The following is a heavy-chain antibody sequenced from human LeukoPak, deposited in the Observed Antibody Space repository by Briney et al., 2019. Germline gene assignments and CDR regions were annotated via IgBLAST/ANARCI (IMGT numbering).Heavy chain of an antibody. CDR1: VGTFSSYS. V-gene: IGHV1-69*02. D-gene: IGHD5-24*01. CDR3: ARSVEMGGWFDP. Sequence: SVKVSCKASVGTFSSYSISWVRQPPGQGRAGMGKIIHILGIAYYAQKLQGRVTITAAKSTRTAYMELSSLRSEDAVVYCCARSVEMGGWFDPRGKGTLVTVS. CDR2: IIHILGIA. J-gene: IGHJ5*02.